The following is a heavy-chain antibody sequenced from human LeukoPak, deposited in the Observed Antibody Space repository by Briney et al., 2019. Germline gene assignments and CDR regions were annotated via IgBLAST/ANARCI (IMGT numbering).Heavy chain of an antibody. CDR3: AKVGHCSGGSCYSYYFDY. V-gene: IGHV3-23*01. J-gene: IGHJ4*02. Sequence: PGGSLRLSCAASGFTFSSYAMSWVRQAPGKGLEWVSAISGSGGSTYHADSVKGRFTISRDNSKNTLYLQMNSLRAEDTAVYYCAKVGHCSGGSCYSYYFDYWGQGTLVTVSS. D-gene: IGHD2-15*01. CDR2: ISGSGGST. CDR1: GFTFSSYA.